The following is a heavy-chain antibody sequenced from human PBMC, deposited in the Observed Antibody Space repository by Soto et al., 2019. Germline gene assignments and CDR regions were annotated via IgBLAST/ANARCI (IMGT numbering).Heavy chain of an antibody. D-gene: IGHD5-12*01. V-gene: IGHV4-59*01. CDR3: ARSRDGYNLNPIDQ. Sequence: QVQLQVSGPGLVKPSATLSLSCTVSTGSSDSFYWSWIRQPPGKGLEWIGYFFYTGSTNHNPSLKGSVTISLDMSSSQFSLSLTSVTAADTAMYYCARSRDGYNLNPIDQWGQGLLVTVSS. CDR2: FFYTGST. CDR1: TGSSDSFY. J-gene: IGHJ4*02.